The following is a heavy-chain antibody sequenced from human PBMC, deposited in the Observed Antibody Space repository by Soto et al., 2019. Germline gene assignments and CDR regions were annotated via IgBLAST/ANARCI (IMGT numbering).Heavy chain of an antibody. D-gene: IGHD3-10*01. V-gene: IGHV3-23*01. CDR2: ISGSGGST. J-gene: IGHJ6*02. Sequence: EVQLLESGGGLVQPGGSLRLSCAASGFTFSSYAMSWVRQAPGKGLEWVSAISGSGGSTYYADSVKGRFTISRDNSKNTLYLQMHSLRAEDTAVYYCAKYDVLLWFGESLYYYYYGMDVWGQGTTVTVSS. CDR3: AKYDVLLWFGESLYYYYYGMDV. CDR1: GFTFSSYA.